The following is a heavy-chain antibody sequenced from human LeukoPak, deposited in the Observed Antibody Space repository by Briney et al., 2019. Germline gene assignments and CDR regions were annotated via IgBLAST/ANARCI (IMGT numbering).Heavy chain of an antibody. CDR3: ARCDYVWGNYRYRPILYFDF. J-gene: IGHJ4*02. CDR1: GYTFTSYG. CDR2: ISGYDGNR. D-gene: IGHD3-16*02. Sequence: ASVKVSCKASGYTFTSYGISWVRQAPGQGLEWMGWISGYDGNRKYAEKFQGRVTMTTDISTNTAYMELRSLRSDDTAVYYCARCDYVWGNYRYRPILYFDFWGQGSLVTVSS. V-gene: IGHV1-18*01.